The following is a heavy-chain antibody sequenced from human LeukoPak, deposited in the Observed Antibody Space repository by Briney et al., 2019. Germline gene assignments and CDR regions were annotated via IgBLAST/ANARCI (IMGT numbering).Heavy chain of an antibody. D-gene: IGHD2-15*01. J-gene: IGHJ6*02. CDR2: ISSDGSTI. CDR3: ARGDKDFYYGLDV. V-gene: IGHV3-11*01. Sequence: GGSLRLSCEASEFTFSDYYMRWIRQAPGKGLEWVSYISSDGSTIYYADSVKGRFAISRDNAKNSLYLQMNSLRAEDTAVYYCARGDKDFYYGLDVWGQGTTVIVSS. CDR1: EFTFSDYY.